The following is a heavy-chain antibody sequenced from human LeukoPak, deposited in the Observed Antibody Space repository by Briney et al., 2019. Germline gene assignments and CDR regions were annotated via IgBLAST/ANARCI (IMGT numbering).Heavy chain of an antibody. D-gene: IGHD3-3*01. J-gene: IGHJ1*01. V-gene: IGHV3-53*01. CDR2: IYSGGST. Sequence: PGGSLRLSCAASGFTFSSYAMGWVRQAPGKGLEWVSVIYSGGSTYYADSVKGRFTVSRDNSKNTLYLQMNSLRAEDTAVYYCAREYEQHWGQGTLVTVSS. CDR3: AREYEQH. CDR1: GFTFSSYA.